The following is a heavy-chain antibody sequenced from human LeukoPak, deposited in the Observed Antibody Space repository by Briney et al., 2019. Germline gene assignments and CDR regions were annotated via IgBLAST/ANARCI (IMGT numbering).Heavy chain of an antibody. J-gene: IGHJ6*02. CDR2: ISAYNGNT. CDR3: ARDTGIAAAGTSAEYGMDV. CDR1: GYTFTSYG. D-gene: IGHD6-13*01. Sequence: ASVKVSCKASGYTFTSYGISWVRQAPGQGLEWMGWISAYNGNTNYAQKLQGRVTMTTDTSTSTAYMELRSLRSDDTAVYYCARDTGIAAAGTSAEYGMDVWGQGTTVTVSS. V-gene: IGHV1-18*01.